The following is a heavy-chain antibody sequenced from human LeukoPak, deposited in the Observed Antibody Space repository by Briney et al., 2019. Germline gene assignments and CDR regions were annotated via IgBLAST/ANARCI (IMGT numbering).Heavy chain of an antibody. V-gene: IGHV3-7*01. CDR1: GFTFSTYW. CDR3: AGGPSSSWYPRHYFDY. Sequence: GGSLRLSCAASGFTFSTYWMSWVRQAPGKGLEWVANIKHDGSEKYYVDSVKGRFTISGDNTKNSLYLQMNSLRAEDTAVYYCAGGPSSSWYPRHYFDYWGQGTLVTVSS. D-gene: IGHD6-13*01. J-gene: IGHJ4*02. CDR2: IKHDGSEK.